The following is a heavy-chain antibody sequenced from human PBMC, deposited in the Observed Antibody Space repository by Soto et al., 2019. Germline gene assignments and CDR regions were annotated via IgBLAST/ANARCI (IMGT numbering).Heavy chain of an antibody. V-gene: IGHV3-7*03. D-gene: IGHD3-16*01. CDR3: VRDVLGGSDY. CDR1: GFTFNNYW. J-gene: IGHJ4*02. CDR2: IKQNGCEK. Sequence: EIQLVESGGGLVQPGGSLRLSCVASGFTFNNYWMSWVRQAPGKGLEWVANIKQNGCEKYHVDSVKGRFTISRDNAKNSLYLQMDSLRDEDTAVYYCVRDVLGGSDYWGQGTLVTVSS.